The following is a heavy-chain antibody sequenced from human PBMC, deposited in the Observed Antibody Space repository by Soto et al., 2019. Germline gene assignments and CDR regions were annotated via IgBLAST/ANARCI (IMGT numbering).Heavy chain of an antibody. CDR1: GGSIGSYY. Sequence: QVQLQESGPGLVKPSETLSLTCSVSGGSIGSYYWSWIRQPPGKGLEWIGYIYYSGSTNYNPSLKSRVAISVDTSKHQFPLKLSSGTAADTAVYYCARGGWRQIDYWGQGTLVTVSS. CDR3: ARGGWRQIDY. V-gene: IGHV4-59*08. D-gene: IGHD3-3*01. J-gene: IGHJ4*02. CDR2: IYYSGST.